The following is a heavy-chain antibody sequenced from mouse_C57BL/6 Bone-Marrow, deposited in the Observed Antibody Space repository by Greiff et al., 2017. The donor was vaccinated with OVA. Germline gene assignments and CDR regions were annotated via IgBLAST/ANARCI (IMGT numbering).Heavy chain of an antibody. Sequence: VQLVESGPGLVAPSQSLSITCTVSGFSLTSYGVDWVRQSPGKGLEWLGVIWGVGSTNYNSALKSRLSISKDNSKSQVFLKMNSLQTDDTAMYYCAIYDYDDGAWFAYWGQGTLVTVSA. V-gene: IGHV2-6*01. CDR1: GFSLTSYG. D-gene: IGHD2-4*01. CDR2: IWGVGST. CDR3: AIYDYDDGAWFAY. J-gene: IGHJ3*01.